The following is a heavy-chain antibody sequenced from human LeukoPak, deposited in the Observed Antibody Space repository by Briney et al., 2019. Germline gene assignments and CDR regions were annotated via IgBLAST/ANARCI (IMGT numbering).Heavy chain of an antibody. CDR1: GFTFSSYA. CDR2: ISGSGGRT. J-gene: IGHJ4*02. Sequence: GGSLRLSCAVSGFTFSSYAMSWVRQAPGKGLEWVSAISGSGGRTYYADSVKGRFTISRDNSKSTLYLQMNSLRAEDTAVYYCATKGVPIGSGWYAYWGQGTLVTVSS. D-gene: IGHD6-19*01. CDR3: ATKGVPIGSGWYAY. V-gene: IGHV3-23*01.